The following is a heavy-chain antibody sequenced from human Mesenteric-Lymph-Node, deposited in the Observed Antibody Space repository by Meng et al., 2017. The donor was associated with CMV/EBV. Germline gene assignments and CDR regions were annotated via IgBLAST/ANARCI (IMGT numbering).Heavy chain of an antibody. CDR3: ARDFVDLVGGVIETLNWFDP. J-gene: IGHJ5*02. CDR2: INGAHSYT. Sequence: TYAIRWVGQAPGQRLEWMGWINGAHSYTKYSQKFQGRVTITRDTSASTAYMELSSLRFEDTAVYYCARDFVDLVGGVIETLNWFDPWGQGTLVTVSS. D-gene: IGHD3-10*01. CDR1: TYA. V-gene: IGHV1-3*01.